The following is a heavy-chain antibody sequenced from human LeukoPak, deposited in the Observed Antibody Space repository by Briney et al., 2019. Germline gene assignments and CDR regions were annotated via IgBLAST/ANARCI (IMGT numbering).Heavy chain of an antibody. Sequence: GSLRLSCAASGFTFSNAWMSWDRQPPGKGLEWIGEIYHSGNTNYNPSLKSRVTISVDKSNNHFSLKMNSVTAADTAVYYCARDLATTLGSYYYGLDVWGQGTTVTVSS. CDR3: ARDLATTLGSYYYGLDV. D-gene: IGHD7-27*01. CDR2: IYHSGNT. CDR1: GFTFSNAW. J-gene: IGHJ6*02. V-gene: IGHV4-4*02.